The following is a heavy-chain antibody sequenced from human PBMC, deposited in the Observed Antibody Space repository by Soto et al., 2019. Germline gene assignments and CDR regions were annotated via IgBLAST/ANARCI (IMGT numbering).Heavy chain of an antibody. CDR3: AKDRSNSWSFDY. D-gene: IGHD6-13*01. Sequence: PWGSLRLSCAASGFIFSDHNMHWVRQAPGKGLEWVAVISYDGTNKYYADSVKGRFTISRDNSGNTLSLQMNSLGAGDTAVYYCAKDRSNSWSFDYWGQGTLVTVSS. V-gene: IGHV3-30*18. J-gene: IGHJ4*02. CDR2: ISYDGTNK. CDR1: GFIFSDHN.